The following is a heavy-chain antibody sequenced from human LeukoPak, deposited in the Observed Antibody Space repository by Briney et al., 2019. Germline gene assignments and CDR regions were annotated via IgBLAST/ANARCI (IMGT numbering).Heavy chain of an antibody. CDR3: ARGRPSRYYFDY. Sequence: SETLSLTCAVYGGSFSGYYWSWIRQPPGKGLEWIGEINRSGSTNYNPSLKSRATISVDTSKNQFSLKLSSVAAADTAVYYCARGRPSRYYFDYWGQGTLVTVSS. V-gene: IGHV4-34*01. D-gene: IGHD6-6*01. CDR2: INRSGST. J-gene: IGHJ4*02. CDR1: GGSFSGYY.